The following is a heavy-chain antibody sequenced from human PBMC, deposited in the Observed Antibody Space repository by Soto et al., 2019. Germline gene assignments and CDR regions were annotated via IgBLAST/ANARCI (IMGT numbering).Heavy chain of an antibody. D-gene: IGHD4-17*01. J-gene: IGHJ3*02. CDR2: ISSSSSTI. CDR3: ARDSDYVANAFDI. V-gene: IGHV3-48*01. Sequence: PGGSLRLSCAASGFTFSSYSMNWVRQAPGKGLEWVSYISSSSSTIYYADSVKGRFTISRDNAKNSLYLQMNSLRAEDTAVYYCARDSDYVANAFDIWGQGTMVTVSS. CDR1: GFTFSSYS.